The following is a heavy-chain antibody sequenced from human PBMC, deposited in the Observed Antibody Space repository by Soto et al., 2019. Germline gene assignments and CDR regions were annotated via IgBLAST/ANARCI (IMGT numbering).Heavy chain of an antibody. J-gene: IGHJ6*02. CDR2: IVVGSGNT. V-gene: IGHV1-58*01. CDR3: AAEYDYSNYPQGPSVYYYGMDV. Sequence: GASVKVSCKASGFTFTSSAVQWVRQARGQRLEWIGWIVVGSGNTNYAQKFQERVTITRDMSTSTAYMELSSLRSEDTAVYYCAAEYDYSNYPQGPSVYYYGMDVWGQGTTVTVSS. CDR1: GFTFTSSA. D-gene: IGHD4-4*01.